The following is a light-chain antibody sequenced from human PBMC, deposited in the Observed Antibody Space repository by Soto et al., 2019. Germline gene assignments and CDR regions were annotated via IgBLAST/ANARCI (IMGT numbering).Light chain of an antibody. CDR2: KAS. CDR1: QSISTW. J-gene: IGKJ1*01. Sequence: DIQMTQSPSTLSASVGDRVTITCRASQSISTWLAWYQQEPGKAPKLLIHKASSLRSGVPSRFSGSGSGTDFPLPISSLHPDDFATYYCQQYNSYSPTFGQGPKV. CDR3: QQYNSYSPT. V-gene: IGKV1-5*03.